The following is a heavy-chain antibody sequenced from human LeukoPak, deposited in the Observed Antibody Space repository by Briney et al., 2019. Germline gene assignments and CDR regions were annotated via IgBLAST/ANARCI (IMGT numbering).Heavy chain of an antibody. D-gene: IGHD6-19*01. Sequence: GRSLRLSCAASGFTFSSYGMPWVRQAPGRGLEWVAVIWYDGSNKYYADSVKGRFTISRDNSKNTLYLQMNSLRAEDTAVYYCARIAVAGPFDYWGQGTLDTVSS. V-gene: IGHV3-33*01. CDR1: GFTFSSYG. CDR3: ARIAVAGPFDY. CDR2: IWYDGSNK. J-gene: IGHJ4*02.